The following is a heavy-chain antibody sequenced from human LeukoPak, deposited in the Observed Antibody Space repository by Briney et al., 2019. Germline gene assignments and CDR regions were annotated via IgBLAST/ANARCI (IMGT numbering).Heavy chain of an antibody. CDR2: MNPNSGNT. J-gene: IGHJ6*02. D-gene: IGHD3-10*01. CDR1: GYTFTSYD. CDR3: ARGPPRYYYGSGSFYGMDV. V-gene: IGHV1-8*01. Sequence: ASVKVSCKASGYTFTSYDINWARQATGQGLEWMGWMNPNSGNTGYAQKFQGRVTMTRNTSISTAYMELSSLRSEDTAAYYCARGPPRYYYGSGSFYGMDVWGQGTTVTVSS.